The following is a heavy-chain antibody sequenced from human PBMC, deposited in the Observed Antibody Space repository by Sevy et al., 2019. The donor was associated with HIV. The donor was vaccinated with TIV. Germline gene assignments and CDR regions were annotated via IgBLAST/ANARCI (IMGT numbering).Heavy chain of an antibody. CDR2: ISGISNYI. CDR1: GFTFSSYS. CDR3: ARNNCSITNCYMGDVFDI. Sequence: GGSLRLSCAASGFTFSSYSMNWVRQAPGKGLEWVSSISGISNYIYYADAMKGRFTVSRDNARNSLYLQMNSLRAEDTAVYDCARNNCSITNCYMGDVFDIWGQGTMVTVSS. J-gene: IGHJ3*02. V-gene: IGHV3-21*01. D-gene: IGHD2-2*02.